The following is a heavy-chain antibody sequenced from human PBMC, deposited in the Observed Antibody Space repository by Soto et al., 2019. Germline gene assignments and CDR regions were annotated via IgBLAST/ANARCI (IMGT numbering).Heavy chain of an antibody. V-gene: IGHV4-34*01. CDR3: ARGVLSIWGSYRYTPAFDI. D-gene: IGHD3-16*02. CDR1: GGSFSGYY. CDR2: INHSGST. Sequence: SETLSLTCAVYGGSFSGYYLSWIRQPPGKGLEWIGEINHSGSTNYNPSLKSRVTISVDTSKNQFSLKLSSVTAADTAVYYCARGVLSIWGSYRYTPAFDIWGQGTMVTVSS. J-gene: IGHJ3*02.